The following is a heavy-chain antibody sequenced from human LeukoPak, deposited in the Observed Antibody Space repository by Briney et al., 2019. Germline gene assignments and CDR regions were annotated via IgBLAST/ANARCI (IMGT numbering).Heavy chain of an antibody. CDR2: MNPNSGNT. J-gene: IGHJ5*02. CDR1: GYTFTSYD. D-gene: IGHD2-2*01. Sequence: ASVKVSCKASGYTFTSYDINWVRQATGQGLEWMGWMNPNSGNTGYAQKFQGRVTITRNTSISTAYMELSSLRSEDTAVYYCAREGSSSCYDSCNWFDPWGQGTLVTVSS. CDR3: AREGSSSCYDSCNWFDP. V-gene: IGHV1-8*03.